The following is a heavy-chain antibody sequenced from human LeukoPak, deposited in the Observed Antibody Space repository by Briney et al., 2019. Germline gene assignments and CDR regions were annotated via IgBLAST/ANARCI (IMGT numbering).Heavy chain of an antibody. V-gene: IGHV3-7*01. CDR2: IKQDGSEK. J-gene: IGHJ6*02. CDR1: GFTFSSYW. D-gene: IGHD3-10*01. Sequence: GGSLRRSCAASGFTFSSYWMSWVRQAPGKGLEWVANIKQDGSEKYYVDSVKGRFTISRDNAKNSLYLQMNSLRAEDTAVYYCARVRLVDGSGSYSNSYYYYGMDVWGQGTTVTVSS. CDR3: ARVRLVDGSGSYSNSYYYYGMDV.